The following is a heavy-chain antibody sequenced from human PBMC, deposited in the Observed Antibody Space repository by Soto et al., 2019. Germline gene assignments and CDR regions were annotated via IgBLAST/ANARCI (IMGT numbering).Heavy chain of an antibody. CDR3: ARRAGLAPVYDAYAL. D-gene: IGHD3-3*02. Sequence: QVQLVQSGAEVKKPGASVKVSCKASGFTFTIYGVTWVRQVPGQGLEWMGWVSANYLNTHYAQKFQGRVTKTTDTYKSTAYMELGSLRPDDTAVYYCARRAGLAPVYDAYALWGQGKMVTVSS. V-gene: IGHV1-18*01. CDR2: VSANYLNT. J-gene: IGHJ3*01. CDR1: GFTFTIYG.